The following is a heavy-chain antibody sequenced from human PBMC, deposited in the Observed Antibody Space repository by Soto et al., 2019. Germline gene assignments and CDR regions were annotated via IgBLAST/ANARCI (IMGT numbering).Heavy chain of an antibody. D-gene: IGHD3-10*01. CDR1: GDSVSSNSAA. V-gene: IGHV6-1*01. CDR2: TYYGSKWYN. CDR3: ARGRPMWGEKPFFDF. J-gene: IGHJ4*02. Sequence: SQTLSLTCAISGDSVSSNSAAWNWIRQSPSGGLEWLGRTYYGSKWYNDYAVSLKIRITINPDTSKNHVSLHLNSVTAEDTAVNYGARGRPMWGEKPFFDFWGPGT.